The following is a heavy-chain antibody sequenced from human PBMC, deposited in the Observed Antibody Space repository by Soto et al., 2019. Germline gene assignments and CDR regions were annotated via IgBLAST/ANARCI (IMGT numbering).Heavy chain of an antibody. Sequence: EVQLVESGGGLIQPGGSLRLSCAASGFAVSSKYMTWVRQAPGKGLEWVSVIYGGGTTYYADSVKGRFTISRDTSKNTLYLQMNSLRAEETAVYYCVQNTGWHGFDFWGQGTLVTVSS. D-gene: IGHD6-19*01. J-gene: IGHJ4*02. CDR3: VQNTGWHGFDF. CDR2: IYGGGTT. V-gene: IGHV3-53*01. CDR1: GFAVSSKY.